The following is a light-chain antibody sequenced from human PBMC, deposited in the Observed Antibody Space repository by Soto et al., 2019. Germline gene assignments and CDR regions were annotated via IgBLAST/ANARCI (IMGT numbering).Light chain of an antibody. CDR3: QQRTKRFT. Sequence: EVVLTQSPATLSLSPWERATLSCRASQSVSKYLAWYQQKPGQAPRLLIYGASNRATGIPARFSGSGSGTDFTLTISSLEPEDFAVYYCQQRTKRFTFGQGTRLEIK. V-gene: IGKV3-11*01. CDR2: GAS. J-gene: IGKJ5*01. CDR1: QSVSKY.